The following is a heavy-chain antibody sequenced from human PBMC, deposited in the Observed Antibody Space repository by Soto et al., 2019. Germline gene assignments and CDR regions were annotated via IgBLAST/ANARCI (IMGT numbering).Heavy chain of an antibody. D-gene: IGHD3-22*01. CDR1: GYTFTSYY. Sequence: QVQLVQSGAEVKKPGASVKVSCKASGYTFTSYYMHWVRQAPGQGLEWMGIINPSGGSTSYAQKFQGRVTMTRDTSPSTVYMELSSLSSEDTAVYYCASEVVVIKAKYSQHWGQGTLVTVSS. V-gene: IGHV1-46*01. CDR2: INPSGGST. J-gene: IGHJ1*01. CDR3: ASEVVVIKAKYSQH.